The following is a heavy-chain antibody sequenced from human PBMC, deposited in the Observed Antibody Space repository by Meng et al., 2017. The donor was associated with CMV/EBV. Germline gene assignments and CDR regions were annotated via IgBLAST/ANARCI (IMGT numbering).Heavy chain of an antibody. Sequence: SEPLSLTCTVSGGSISSSSYSWGWIRQPPGSGLEWLGSIYYSGSTYYNPSLNGRVTLSVDPSKNPFSLKLSSVTAADTAVYYGANEPLGSSWSPLRFDYWGQGTLVTVSS. J-gene: IGHJ4*02. CDR2: IYYSGST. D-gene: IGHD6-13*01. V-gene: IGHV4-39*07. CDR1: GGSISSSSYS. CDR3: ANEPLGSSWSPLRFDY.